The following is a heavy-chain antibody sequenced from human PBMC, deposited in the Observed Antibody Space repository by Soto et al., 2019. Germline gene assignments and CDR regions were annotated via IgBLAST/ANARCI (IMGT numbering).Heavy chain of an antibody. CDR2: FDPEDGET. V-gene: IGHV1-24*01. Sequence: ASVKVSCKVSGYTLTELSMHCVRQAPGKGLEWMGGFDPEDGETIYAQKFQGRVTMTEDTSTDTAYMELSSLRSEDTAVYYCATTSSGSYSRSYYYYGMDVWGQGTTVTVSS. D-gene: IGHD1-26*01. CDR3: ATTSSGSYSRSYYYYGMDV. CDR1: GYTLTELS. J-gene: IGHJ6*02.